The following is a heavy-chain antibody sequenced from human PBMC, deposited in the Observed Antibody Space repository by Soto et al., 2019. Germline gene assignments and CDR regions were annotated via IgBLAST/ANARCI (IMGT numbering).Heavy chain of an antibody. CDR1: GGSLSDYF. Sequence: SSETLSLTCVVSGGSLSDYFCSWIRQPPGMALEWIGEINHLGSINYNPSLKSRVTMSVDTSKNQFSLTLNSVTAADTATYYCARGGISHWAYFYYMDVWDRGTTVTV. V-gene: IGHV4-34*01. CDR3: ARGGISHWAYFYYMDV. CDR2: INHLGSI. D-gene: IGHD2-21*01. J-gene: IGHJ6*03.